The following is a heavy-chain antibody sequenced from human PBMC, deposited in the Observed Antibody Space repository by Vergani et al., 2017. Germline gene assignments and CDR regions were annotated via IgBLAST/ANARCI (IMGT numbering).Heavy chain of an antibody. J-gene: IGHJ5*02. CDR3: ARSGRYYGSGSYDWFDP. CDR2: IYYSGST. Sequence: QVQLQESGPGLVKPSETLSLTCTVSGGSISSYYWSWIRQPPGKGLEWIGYIYYSGSTNYNPSLKSRVTISVDTSKNQFSLKLNSVIAADTAVYYCARSGRYYGSGSYDWFDPWGQGTLVTVSS. CDR1: GGSISSYY. V-gene: IGHV4-59*01. D-gene: IGHD3-10*01.